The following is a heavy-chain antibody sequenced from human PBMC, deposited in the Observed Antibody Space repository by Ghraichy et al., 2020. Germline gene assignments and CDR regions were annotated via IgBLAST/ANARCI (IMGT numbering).Heavy chain of an antibody. CDR2: IYYSGST. D-gene: IGHD6-13*01. CDR3: AGQQQLVGGYYYYYGMDV. Sequence: SETLSLTCTVSGGSISSSSYYWGWIRQPPGKGLEWIGSIYYSGSTYYNPSLKSRVTISVDTSKNQFSLKLSSVTAADTAVYYCAGQQQLVGGYYYYYGMDVWGQGTTVTVSS. J-gene: IGHJ6*02. CDR1: GGSISSSSYY. V-gene: IGHV4-39*01.